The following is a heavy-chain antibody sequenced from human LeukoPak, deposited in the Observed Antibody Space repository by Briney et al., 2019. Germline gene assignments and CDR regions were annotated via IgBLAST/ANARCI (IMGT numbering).Heavy chain of an antibody. Sequence: GGSLRLSCAASGFTFSSTWMHWVRHAPGKGLVWVSHINSDETTTYTDSVKGRFTISRDNAKNTLYLQMNSLRAEDTAVYYCAALTGFWGQGTLVTVSS. CDR2: INSDETT. CDR3: AALTGF. J-gene: IGHJ4*02. V-gene: IGHV3-74*01. D-gene: IGHD4-11*01. CDR1: GFTFSSTW.